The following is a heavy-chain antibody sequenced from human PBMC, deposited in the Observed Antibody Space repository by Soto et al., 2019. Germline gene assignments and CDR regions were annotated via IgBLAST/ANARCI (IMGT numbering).Heavy chain of an antibody. CDR1: GGSISSRNYY. J-gene: IGHJ5*02. CDR3: ARHGREYYSRSGSYYTGREKYNRFDP. CDR2: IHYGGTT. V-gene: IGHV4-39*01. Sequence: PSETLSLTCTVSGGSISSRNYYWGWLRQPPGKGLEWIGTIHYGGTTYYNPSLKSRVTISVDTSKNQFSLRLNSVTAADTAVYHCARHGREYYSRSGSYYTGREKYNRFDPWGQGILVTVSS. D-gene: IGHD3-10*01.